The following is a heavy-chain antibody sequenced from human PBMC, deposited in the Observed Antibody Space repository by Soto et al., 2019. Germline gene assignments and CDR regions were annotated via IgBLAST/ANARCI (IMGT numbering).Heavy chain of an antibody. J-gene: IGHJ4*02. Sequence: EVQLLESGGGLVQPGGSLRLSCAASGFTFSSYAMSWVRQAPGKGLEWVSAISGSDGSTYYADSVKGRFTISRDNSKNKRDLQMNSLRGEDTAVYYCAKDPVGKAVGGGYWGQGTLVTVSS. D-gene: IGHD6-19*01. CDR3: AKDPVGKAVGGGY. V-gene: IGHV3-23*01. CDR1: GFTFSSYA. CDR2: ISGSDGST.